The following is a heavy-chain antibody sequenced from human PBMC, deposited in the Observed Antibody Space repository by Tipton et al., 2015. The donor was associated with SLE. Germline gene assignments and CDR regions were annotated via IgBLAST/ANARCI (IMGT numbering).Heavy chain of an antibody. CDR1: GGSIGSHY. D-gene: IGHD6-19*01. V-gene: IGHV4-59*11. Sequence: TLSLTCTVSGGSIGSHYWNWIRQSPGKGLEWIGYLSHSGSTNYNPSLKSRVTMSVDTSKNQFSLKMRSVTAADTAVYYCARDADLQWLVLDSWGQGTLVTVSS. CDR3: ARDADLQWLVLDS. J-gene: IGHJ4*02. CDR2: LSHSGST.